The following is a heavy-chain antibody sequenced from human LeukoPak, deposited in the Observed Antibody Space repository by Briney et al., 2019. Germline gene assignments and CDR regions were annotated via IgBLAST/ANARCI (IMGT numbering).Heavy chain of an antibody. J-gene: IGHJ4*02. V-gene: IGHV3-30*04. Sequence: GGSLRLSCAASGFTFSSYAMHWVRQAPGKGLEWVAVISYDGSNKYYADSVKGRFTISRDNSKNTLYLQMNSLRAEDTAVYYCARVGVIYDSSGYLDYWGQGTLVTVSS. CDR3: ARVGVIYDSSGYLDY. CDR1: GFTFSSYA. D-gene: IGHD3-22*01. CDR2: ISYDGSNK.